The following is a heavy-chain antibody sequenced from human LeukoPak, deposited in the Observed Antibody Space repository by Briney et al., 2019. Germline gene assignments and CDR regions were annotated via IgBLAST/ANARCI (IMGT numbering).Heavy chain of an antibody. D-gene: IGHD6-19*01. V-gene: IGHV1-46*01. CDR3: ARVSSAYTSGWHRGTFDT. CDR1: GYTFTRYY. J-gene: IGHJ3*02. Sequence: ASVKVSCKASGYTFTRYYIHWVRQAPGQGLEWMGVIDPSGGSTGYARKFQGRVTMTADTSTRTVYMEVSSLRYDDTAVYYCARVSSAYTSGWHRGTFDTWGQGTLVTVSS. CDR2: IDPSGGST.